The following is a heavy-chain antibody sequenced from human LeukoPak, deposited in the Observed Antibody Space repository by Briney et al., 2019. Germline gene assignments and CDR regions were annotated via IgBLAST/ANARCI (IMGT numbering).Heavy chain of an antibody. Sequence: GGSLRLSCAASGFTFRSYAMHWVRQAPGGGLEWVVVISYDGSNKYYADSVKGRFPISRDNSKNTLYLQMNSLRAEDTAVYYCAREAAAGQGYFDYWGQETLLTVPA. CDR2: ISYDGSNK. V-gene: IGHV3-30-3*01. D-gene: IGHD6-13*01. CDR3: AREAAAGQGYFDY. J-gene: IGHJ4*02. CDR1: GFTFRSYA.